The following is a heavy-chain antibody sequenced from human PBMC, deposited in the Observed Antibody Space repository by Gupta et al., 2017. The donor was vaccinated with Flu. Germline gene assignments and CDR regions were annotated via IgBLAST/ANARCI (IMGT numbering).Heavy chain of an antibody. CDR2: INGDGTSR. CDR1: GFTFTTYW. V-gene: IGHV3-74*01. CDR3: AAYSSAWYSSPLFDY. J-gene: IGHJ4*02. D-gene: IGHD6-19*01. Sequence: EVQLVESGGGLVQPGGSLRLSCAASGFTFTTYWMHWVRQAPGKGPMWVSRINGDGTSRSYADSVKGRFTISRDSAKNTVYLQMDSLSAEDTAVYYCAAYSSAWYSSPLFDYWGPGTVVTVSS.